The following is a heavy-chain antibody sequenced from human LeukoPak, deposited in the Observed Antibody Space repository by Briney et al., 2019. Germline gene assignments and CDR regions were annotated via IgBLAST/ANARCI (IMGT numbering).Heavy chain of an antibody. V-gene: IGHV3-20*01. D-gene: IGHD2-15*01. J-gene: IGHJ5*02. Sequence: GGSLRLSCAASGSTFDDYGMSWVRPPPGKGLEWVSGINWNGGSTGYADSVKGRFTISRDNAKNSLYLQMNSLRAEDTALYHCARGADGVSSNSRGWFDPWGQGTLVTVSS. CDR2: INWNGGST. CDR1: GSTFDDYG. CDR3: ARGADGVSSNSRGWFDP.